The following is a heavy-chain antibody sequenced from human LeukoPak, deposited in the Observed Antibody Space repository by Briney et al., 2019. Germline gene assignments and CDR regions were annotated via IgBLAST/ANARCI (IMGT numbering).Heavy chain of an antibody. Sequence: GGSLRLSCAASGFTFSIYWMSWVRQAPGKGLEWVANIKQDGSEKYYVDSAKGRFTISRDNAKNSLYLQMNSLRAEDTAVCYCARLSSGWREFDLWGQGTLVTVSS. CDR2: IKQDGSEK. V-gene: IGHV3-7*01. D-gene: IGHD6-19*01. CDR1: GFTFSIYW. J-gene: IGHJ4*02. CDR3: ARLSSGWREFDL.